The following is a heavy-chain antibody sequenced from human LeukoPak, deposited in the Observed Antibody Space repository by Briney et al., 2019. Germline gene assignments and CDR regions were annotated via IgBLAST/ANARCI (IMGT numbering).Heavy chain of an antibody. CDR3: ARVPSTVTGGRYYYYYMDV. V-gene: IGHV4-59*01. D-gene: IGHD4-17*01. CDR2: IYYSGNT. CDR1: GGSISSYY. Sequence: PSETLSLTCTVSGGSISSYYWSWIRQPPGKGLEWIGYIYYSGNTNYNPSLKSRVTISVDTSKNQFSLKLSSVTAADTAVYYCARVPSTVTGGRYYYYYMDVWGKGTTVTISS. J-gene: IGHJ6*03.